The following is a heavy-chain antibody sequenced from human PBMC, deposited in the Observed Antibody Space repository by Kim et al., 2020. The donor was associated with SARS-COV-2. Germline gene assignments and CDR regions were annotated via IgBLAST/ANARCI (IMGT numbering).Heavy chain of an antibody. CDR3: ARTNSSGPYYFDY. Sequence: SSPSSPGQVTISADKSISTAYLQWSSLKASDTAMYYCARTNSSGPYYFDYWGQGTLVTVSS. D-gene: IGHD3-22*01. V-gene: IGHV5-51*01. J-gene: IGHJ4*02.